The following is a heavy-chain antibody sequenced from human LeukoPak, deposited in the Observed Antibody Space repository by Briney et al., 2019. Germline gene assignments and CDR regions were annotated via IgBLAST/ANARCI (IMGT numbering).Heavy chain of an antibody. CDR2: INWNGGST. D-gene: IGHD3-22*01. J-gene: IGHJ4*02. CDR1: GFTFDDYG. Sequence: GGSLRLSCAASGFTFDDYGTSWVRQAPGKGLEWVSGINWNGGSTGYADSVKGRFTISRDNAKNSLYLQMNSLRAEDTALYYCARRGSSGPPAVRYYFDYWGQGTLVTVSS. V-gene: IGHV3-20*04. CDR3: ARRGSSGPPAVRYYFDY.